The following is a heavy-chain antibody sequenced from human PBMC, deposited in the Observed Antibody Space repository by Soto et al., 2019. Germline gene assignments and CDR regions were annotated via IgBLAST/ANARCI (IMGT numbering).Heavy chain of an antibody. Sequence: EVQLLESGGGSVQPGGSLRLSCAASGFSFVNYAMNWVRQAPGKGLEWVSGLSGSGTSTYDADSVKGRFTISRDNSRDTLFLQMNSLTADDTAVYYCAKATTNGGWFNPFDSWGQGALVTVSS. J-gene: IGHJ4*02. V-gene: IGHV3-23*01. D-gene: IGHD6-19*01. CDR2: LSGSGTST. CDR3: AKATTNGGWFNPFDS. CDR1: GFSFVNYA.